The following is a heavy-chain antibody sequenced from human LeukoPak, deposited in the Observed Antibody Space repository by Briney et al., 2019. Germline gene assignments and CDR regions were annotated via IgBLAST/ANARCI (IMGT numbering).Heavy chain of an antibody. Sequence: EASVKVSCKASGGTFSSYAISWVRQAPGQGLEWMGRIIRILDITNYAQKFQGRITITADKSTSTAYMELSSLRSEDTAVYYCASGDYYDSSALGQYWGQGTLVTVSS. J-gene: IGHJ4*02. CDR2: IIRILDIT. CDR3: ASGDYYDSSALGQY. D-gene: IGHD3-22*01. CDR1: GGTFSSYA. V-gene: IGHV1-69*04.